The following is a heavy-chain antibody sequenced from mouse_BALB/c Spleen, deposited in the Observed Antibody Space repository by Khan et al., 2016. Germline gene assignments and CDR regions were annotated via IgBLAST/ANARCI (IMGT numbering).Heavy chain of an antibody. J-gene: IGHJ4*01. CDR1: GFDFSRYW. D-gene: IGHD1-1*01. V-gene: IGHV4-1*02. Sequence: EVKLLESGGGLVQPGGSLKLSCAASGFDFSRYWMSWVRQAPGKGLEWIGEINPDSSTINYMPSLKDKFINSRDNAKNTLYLQMSKVRSEDTALYYCARRGYYFSMNDWCQGTSVTVSS. CDR3: ARRGYYFSMND. CDR2: INPDSSTI.